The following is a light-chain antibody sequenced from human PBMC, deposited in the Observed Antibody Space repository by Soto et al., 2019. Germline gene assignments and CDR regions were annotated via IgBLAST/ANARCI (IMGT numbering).Light chain of an antibody. J-gene: IGLJ2*01. CDR1: SSNIGSNT. V-gene: IGLV1-44*01. CDR2: SNN. Sequence: QSVLTQPPSAYGTHGQRVTISCSGSSSNIGSNTVNWYQHLPGTAPKLIIYSNNQRPSGVPDRFSGSKSGTSASLAISGLQSEDEADYYCAAWDDSLNGVVFGGGTKLTVL. CDR3: AAWDDSLNGVV.